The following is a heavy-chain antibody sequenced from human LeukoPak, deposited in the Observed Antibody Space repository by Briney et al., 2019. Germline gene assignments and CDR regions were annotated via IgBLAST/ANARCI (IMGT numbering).Heavy chain of an antibody. CDR3: AKAKRGYCMDV. Sequence: GGSLRLSCAASGFTFSNYWMSWVRQAPGKGLEWVANIKEDGSEKYYVDSVKGRFTISRDNARNSLYLQMNSLRAEDTAVYYCAKAKRGYCMDVWGQGTTVTVSS. D-gene: IGHD3-10*01. V-gene: IGHV3-7*01. J-gene: IGHJ6*02. CDR2: IKEDGSEK. CDR1: GFTFSNYW.